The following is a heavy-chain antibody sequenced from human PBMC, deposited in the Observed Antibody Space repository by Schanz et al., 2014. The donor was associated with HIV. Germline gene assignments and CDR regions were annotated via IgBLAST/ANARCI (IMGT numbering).Heavy chain of an antibody. CDR3: ARDRGYDYVWGSYREDYFDY. CDR1: GETFSNYV. V-gene: IGHV1-69*06. CDR2: IIPISGTA. J-gene: IGHJ4*02. D-gene: IGHD3-16*02. Sequence: QVQLVQSGAEVKKPGSSVRVSCKASGETFSNYVISWVRQAPGQGLEWMGGIIPISGTANYAQKFQGRVIMTADTSTSTAYMELRSLRSDDTAVYYCARDRGYDYVWGSYREDYFDYWGQGTLVTVSS.